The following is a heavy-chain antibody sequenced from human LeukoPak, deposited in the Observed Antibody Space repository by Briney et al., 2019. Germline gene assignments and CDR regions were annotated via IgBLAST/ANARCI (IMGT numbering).Heavy chain of an antibody. V-gene: IGHV3-21*01. CDR3: ARGPPLGLAEYFQH. CDR2: ISSSSSYI. J-gene: IGHJ1*01. CDR1: GFTFSSYS. Sequence: GGSLRLSCAASGFTFSSYSMNWVRQAPGKGLEWVSSISSSSSYIYYADSVKGRFTISRDNAKNSLYLQMNSLRAEDTAVYYCARGPPLGLAEYFQHWGQGTLVTVSS.